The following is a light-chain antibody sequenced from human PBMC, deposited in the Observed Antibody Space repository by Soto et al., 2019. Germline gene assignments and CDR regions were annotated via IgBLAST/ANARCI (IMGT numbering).Light chain of an antibody. J-gene: IGKJ1*01. CDR2: KAS. V-gene: IGKV1-5*03. Sequence: TRRTQSPSTLSGSVGDRVTITCRASQTISSWLAWYQQKPGKAPKLLIYKASTLKSGVPSRFSGSGSGTEFTLTISSLQPDDFATYYCQHYNSYSEAFGQGTKVDI. CDR3: QHYNSYSEA. CDR1: QTISSW.